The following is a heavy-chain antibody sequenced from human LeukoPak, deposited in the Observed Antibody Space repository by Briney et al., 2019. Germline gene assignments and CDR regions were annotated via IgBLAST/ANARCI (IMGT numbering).Heavy chain of an antibody. CDR2: IGGSGSGP. V-gene: IGHV3-23*01. CDR1: GFTFNYFA. Sequence: GGSLRLSCVTSGFTFNYFAMSWVRQAPGKRLERVSTIGGSGSGPSYADSVRGRFTISRDNSKNMVYLQMHSLRAEYTAVYYCSRINYGGNSGYHFDSWGQGTLVTASS. CDR3: SRINYGGNSGYHFDS. J-gene: IGHJ4*02. D-gene: IGHD4-23*01.